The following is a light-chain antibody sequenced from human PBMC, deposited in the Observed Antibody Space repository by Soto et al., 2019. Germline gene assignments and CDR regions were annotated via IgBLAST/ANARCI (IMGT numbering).Light chain of an antibody. CDR2: AAS. J-gene: IGKJ4*01. V-gene: IGKV1-39*01. CDR1: QSISNY. CDR3: QQSYTLSPLT. Sequence: DLQMTQSPSSLSASVGDRVIITCRTSQSISNYLNWYQHKPGKAPKVLISAASNLQSGVPSRFSGSGSETVFTITISSLQPEDFATYFCQQSYTLSPLTFGGGTKVEIK.